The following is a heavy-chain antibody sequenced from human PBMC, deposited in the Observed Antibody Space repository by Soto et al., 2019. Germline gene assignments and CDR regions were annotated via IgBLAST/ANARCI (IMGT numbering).Heavy chain of an antibody. CDR1: YDSISSIVW. CDR2: VFHNGDT. CDR3: ARRAETNGWNGFGADKYYFDF. Sequence: SETLSLTCAVSYDSISSIVWWTWVRQPPGKGLEWIGEVFHNGDTNYNPSLKSRVTMSVDKSTNDFSLKVTSVTAADTAVYYCARRAETNGWNGFGADKYYFDFWGKGTLVTVSS. V-gene: IGHV4-4*02. J-gene: IGHJ4*02. D-gene: IGHD1-1*01.